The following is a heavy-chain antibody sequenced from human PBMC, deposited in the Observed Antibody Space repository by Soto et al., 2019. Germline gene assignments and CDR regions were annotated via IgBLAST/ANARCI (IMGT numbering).Heavy chain of an antibody. D-gene: IGHD6-13*01. J-gene: IGHJ6*02. CDR3: ASAYCSSSWPDYCYYGMDV. Sequence: GASVQVSCLASGYTFPSYDINWVRPATGQGREWMGWMNPNSGNTGYAQRCQGRVTMTRNTSISTAYMELSSLRSEDTAVYYCASAYCSSSWPDYCYYGMDVWGQGTTVTVSS. CDR2: MNPNSGNT. V-gene: IGHV1-8*01. CDR1: GYTFPSYD.